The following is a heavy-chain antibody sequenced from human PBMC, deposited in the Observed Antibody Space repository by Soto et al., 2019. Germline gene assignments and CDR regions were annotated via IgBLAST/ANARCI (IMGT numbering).Heavy chain of an antibody. CDR2: IIPIFGTA. CDR1: GGTFSSYT. D-gene: IGHD5-12*01. Sequence: QVQLVQSGAEVKKPGSSVTVSCKASGGTFSSYTISWVRQAPGQGLEWMGGIIPIFGTANYAQKCQGRVTITADESTSTAYMGLSSLRAEDSAVYYCARGHHMWLQLWYFDLGGRGPLVTVSS. V-gene: IGHV1-69*12. J-gene: IGHJ2*01. CDR3: ARGHHMWLQLWYFDL.